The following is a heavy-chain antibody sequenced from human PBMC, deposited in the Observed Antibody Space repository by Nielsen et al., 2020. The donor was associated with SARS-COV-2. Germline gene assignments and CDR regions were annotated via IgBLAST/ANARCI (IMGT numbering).Heavy chain of an antibody. V-gene: IGHV4-4*02. J-gene: IGHJ4*02. D-gene: IGHD3-3*01. CDR3: ARTPRDAYYDFWSGYPYFDY. CDR2: IYHSGST. Sequence: SETLSLTCAVSGGSISSSNWWSWVRQPPGKGLEWIGEIYHSGSTNCNPSLKSRVTISVDKSKNQFSLKLSSVTAADTAVYYCARTPRDAYYDFWSGYPYFDYWGQGTLVTVSS. CDR1: GGSISSSNW.